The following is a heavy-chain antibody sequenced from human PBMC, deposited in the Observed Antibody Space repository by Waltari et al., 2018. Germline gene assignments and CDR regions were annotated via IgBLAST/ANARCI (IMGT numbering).Heavy chain of an antibody. CDR1: GGSFSGYY. D-gene: IGHD3-10*01. CDR2: INHSGST. Sequence: QVQLQQWGAGLLKPSETLSLTCAVYGGSFSGYYWSWIRQPPGKGLEWIGEINHSGSTNYNPSLKSRVTISVDTSKNQFSLKLSSVTAADTAVYYCARGFDHGGAFDIWGQGTMVTVSS. V-gene: IGHV4-34*01. CDR3: ARGFDHGGAFDI. J-gene: IGHJ3*02.